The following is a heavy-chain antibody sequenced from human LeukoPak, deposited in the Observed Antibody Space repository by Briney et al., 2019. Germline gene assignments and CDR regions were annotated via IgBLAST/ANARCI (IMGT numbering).Heavy chain of an antibody. V-gene: IGHV3-48*02. J-gene: IGHJ4*02. CDR1: GFTFSVYG. CDR3: AGGVYGYNAFDY. Sequence: GGSLRLSCAASGFTFSVYGMSWVRQAPGKGLEWVSHISSGRSVMNYADSVKGRFTISRDNGKNSVYLQMNSLRDEDTAVYYCAGGVYGYNAFDYWGQGTLVGVSS. D-gene: IGHD5/OR15-5a*01. CDR2: ISSGRSVM.